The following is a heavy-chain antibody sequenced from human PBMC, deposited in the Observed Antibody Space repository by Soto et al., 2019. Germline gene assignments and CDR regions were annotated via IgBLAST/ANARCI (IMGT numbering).Heavy chain of an antibody. CDR2: INPGNGNT. Sequence: QVQLVQSGAEVKKPGASVKISCKTSGYTFMTYALHWVRQAPGQRPEWMGWINPGNGNTEYSQKLQGRVTITRDTAATTVFMEVANMTSEDTAVYYCARVPMLWYGELSHWGQGTQVIVSA. V-gene: IGHV1-3*01. CDR3: ARVPMLWYGELSH. D-gene: IGHD3-10*01. J-gene: IGHJ4*02. CDR1: GYTFMTYA.